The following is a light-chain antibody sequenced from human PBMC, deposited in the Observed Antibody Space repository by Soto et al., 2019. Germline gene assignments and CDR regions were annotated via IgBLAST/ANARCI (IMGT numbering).Light chain of an antibody. CDR1: SSDVGGYNY. CDR3: SSSTSSSTLV. V-gene: IGLV2-14*01. CDR2: DVS. J-gene: IGLJ2*01. Sequence: QSALTQPASVSGSPGQSITISCTGTSSDVGGYNYVSWYQQHPGKAPKLMIYDVSNRPSGVSNRFSGSKSGNTASLTNSGLQAEDEADYYCSSSTSSSTLVFGGGTKLTVL.